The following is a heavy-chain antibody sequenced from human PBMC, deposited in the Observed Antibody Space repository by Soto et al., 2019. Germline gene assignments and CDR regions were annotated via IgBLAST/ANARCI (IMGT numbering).Heavy chain of an antibody. Sequence: QVQLQESGPGLLRPSQTLSLTCTVSGDSITSDDYYWTWIRQPPGKGLEWLGHIYYTGSTSYTPSLESRGSISLDTSKNQFSLRVRSVTAADTAVYYCARASVQIISSCRAMDVWGHGTSIIVSS. CDR2: IYYTGST. CDR3: ARASVQIISSCRAMDV. J-gene: IGHJ6*02. CDR1: GDSITSDDYY. D-gene: IGHD3-3*02. V-gene: IGHV4-30-4*01.